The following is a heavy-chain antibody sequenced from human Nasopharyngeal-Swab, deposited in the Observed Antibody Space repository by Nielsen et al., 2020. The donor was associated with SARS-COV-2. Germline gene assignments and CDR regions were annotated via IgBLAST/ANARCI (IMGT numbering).Heavy chain of an antibody. CDR1: GFTFSSYA. CDR2: ISGSGGST. J-gene: IGHJ3*02. D-gene: IGHD6-13*01. CDR3: AKELAYSSSWSDAFDI. V-gene: IGHV3-23*01. Sequence: GESLKISCAASGFTFSSYAMSWVRQAPGKGLEWASAISGSGGSTYYADSVKGRFTISRDNSKNTLYLQMNSLRAEDTAVYYCAKELAYSSSWSDAFDIWGQGTMVTVSS.